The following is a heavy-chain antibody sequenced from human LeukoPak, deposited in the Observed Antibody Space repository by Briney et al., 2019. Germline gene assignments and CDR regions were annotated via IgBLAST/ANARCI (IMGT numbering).Heavy chain of an antibody. CDR3: ARVDYYDSSGYSLDY. CDR1: GGSISSYY. CDR2: IYYSGST. D-gene: IGHD3-22*01. V-gene: IGHV4-59*01. Sequence: SETLSLTCTVSGGSISSYYWSWIRQPPGKGLEWIGYIYYSGSTNYNPSLKSRVTISVDTSKNQFSLTLSSVTAADTAVYYCARVDYYDSSGYSLDYWGQGTLVTVSS. J-gene: IGHJ4*02.